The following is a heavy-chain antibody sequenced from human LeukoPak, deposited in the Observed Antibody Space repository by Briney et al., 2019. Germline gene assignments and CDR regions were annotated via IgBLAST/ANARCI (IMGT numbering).Heavy chain of an antibody. V-gene: IGHV3-23*01. CDR3: AKGSSAVRPYYFDY. CDR2: ISGGGDST. J-gene: IGHJ4*02. CDR1: GFTFSNYA. Sequence: GGSLRLSCAASGFTFSNYAMSWVRQAPGKGLEWLSAISGGGDSTWYADSVKGRFTISRDNSKNTPSLQMNSLRAEDTTLYYCAKGSSAVRPYYFDYWGQGILVTVSS. D-gene: IGHD6-6*01.